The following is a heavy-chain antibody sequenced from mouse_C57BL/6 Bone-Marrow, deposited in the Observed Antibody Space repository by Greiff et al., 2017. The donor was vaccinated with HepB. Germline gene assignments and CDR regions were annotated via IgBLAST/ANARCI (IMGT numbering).Heavy chain of an antibody. D-gene: IGHD4-1*01. V-gene: IGHV1-69*01. J-gene: IGHJ4*01. CDR2: IDPSDSYT. CDR1: GYTFTSYW. Sequence: QVQLQQPGAELVMPGASVKLSCKASGYTFTSYWMHWVKQRPGQGLEWIGEIDPSDSYTNYNQKFKGKSTMTVDKSSSTAYMQLSSLTSEDSAVYYCARTVTGRYDAMDYWGQGTSVTVSS. CDR3: ARTVTGRYDAMDY.